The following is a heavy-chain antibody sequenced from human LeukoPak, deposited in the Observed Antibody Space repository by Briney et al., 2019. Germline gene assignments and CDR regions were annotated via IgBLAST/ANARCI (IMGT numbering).Heavy chain of an antibody. V-gene: IGHV1-8*01. D-gene: IGHD5-18*01. CDR2: MNPNSGNT. J-gene: IGHJ3*02. CDR3: ARDTRKKWIQLWLRLNAFDI. CDR1: GYTFTSYD. Sequence: ASVKDSCKASGYTFTSYDINWVRQATGQGLEWMGWMNPNSGNTGYAQKFQGRVTMTRNTSISTAYMELSSLRSEDTAVYYCARDTRKKWIQLWLRLNAFDIWGQGTMVTVSS.